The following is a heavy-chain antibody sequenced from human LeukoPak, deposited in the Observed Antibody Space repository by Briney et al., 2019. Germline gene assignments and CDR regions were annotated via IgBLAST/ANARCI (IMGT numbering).Heavy chain of an antibody. Sequence: PGGSLRLSCAASGFTFSSYAMSWVRQAPGKGLGWVSAISGSGGSTYYADSVKGRFTISRDNSKNTLYLQMNSLRAEDTAVYYCAKVVRGVIGFDYWGQGTLVTVSS. V-gene: IGHV3-23*01. D-gene: IGHD3-10*01. J-gene: IGHJ4*02. CDR2: ISGSGGST. CDR3: AKVVRGVIGFDY. CDR1: GFTFSSYA.